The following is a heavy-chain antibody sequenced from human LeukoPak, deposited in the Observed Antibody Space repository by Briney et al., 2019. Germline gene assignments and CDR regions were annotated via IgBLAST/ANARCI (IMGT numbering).Heavy chain of an antibody. D-gene: IGHD3-3*01. J-gene: IGHJ4*02. CDR3: ASGQFWSGYYDY. CDR2: IHSDGSST. CDR1: GVTFSNFW. V-gene: IGHV3-74*01. Sequence: PGGSLRLSCAASGVTFSNFWMHCVRQAPEKGLVWVSRIHSDGSSTSYADSVKGRFTISRDNAKNTLYLQMNSLRAEDTAVYYCASGQFWSGYYDYWGQGTLVTVSS.